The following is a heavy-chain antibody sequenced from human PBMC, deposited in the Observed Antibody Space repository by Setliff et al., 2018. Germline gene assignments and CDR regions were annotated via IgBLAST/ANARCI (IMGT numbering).Heavy chain of an antibody. CDR3: ARGKNGSRQLVVLGWFDP. D-gene: IGHD3-22*01. CDR1: GGSFSGYY. Sequence: PSETLSLTCAVYGGSFSGYYWSWIRQPPGKGLEWIGEINHSGSTNYNPSLKSRVTISVDTSKNQFSLKLSSVPAADTAVYYCARGKNGSRQLVVLGWFDPWGQGTLVTVSS. CDR2: INHSGST. V-gene: IGHV4-34*01. J-gene: IGHJ5*02.